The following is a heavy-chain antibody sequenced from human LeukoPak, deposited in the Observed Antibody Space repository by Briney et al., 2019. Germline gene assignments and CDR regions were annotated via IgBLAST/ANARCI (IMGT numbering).Heavy chain of an antibody. Sequence: ASVKVSCKASGYTFTSYYMHWVRQAPGQGLEWMGIINPSGGSTSYAQKFQGRVTMTRDTSTNTVYMELSSLRSEDTAVYFCARATLFDYYFNYWGQGTLVTVSS. CDR1: GYTFTSYY. J-gene: IGHJ4*02. CDR2: INPSGGST. V-gene: IGHV1-46*01. CDR3: ARATLFDYYFNY.